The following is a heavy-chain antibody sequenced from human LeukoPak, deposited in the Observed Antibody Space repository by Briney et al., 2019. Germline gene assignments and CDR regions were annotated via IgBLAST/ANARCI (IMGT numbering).Heavy chain of an antibody. CDR1: GGSISSSSYY. CDR2: IYYSGST. J-gene: IGHJ5*02. CDR3: ARATEWFDP. Sequence: SETLSLTCTVSGGSISSSSYYWGWIRQPPGKGLEWIGYIYYSGSTNYNPSLKSRVTISVDTSKNQFSLKLSSVTAADTAVYYCARATEWFDPWGQGTLVTVSS. V-gene: IGHV4-61*05.